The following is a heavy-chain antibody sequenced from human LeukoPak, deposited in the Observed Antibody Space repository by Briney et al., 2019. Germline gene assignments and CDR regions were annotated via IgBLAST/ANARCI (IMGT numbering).Heavy chain of an antibody. CDR3: ARGPLWIGYLLGSYMDV. V-gene: IGHV4-34*01. D-gene: IGHD3-3*01. CDR2: INHSGST. J-gene: IGHJ6*03. CDR1: GGSFSGYF. Sequence: PSETLSLTCAVYGGSFSGYFYTWIRQPPGKGLEWIGEINHSGSTNYNPSLKSRVTISGDTSKNQFSLKLSSVTAADTAVYYCARGPLWIGYLLGSYMDVWARGPQSTSP.